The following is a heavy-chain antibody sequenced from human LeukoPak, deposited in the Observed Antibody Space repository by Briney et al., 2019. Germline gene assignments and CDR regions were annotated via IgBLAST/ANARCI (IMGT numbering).Heavy chain of an antibody. D-gene: IGHD4-17*01. CDR2: IYYSGST. CDR1: GGSISSSSYY. J-gene: IGHJ4*02. V-gene: IGHV4-39*07. CDR3: ARSFGTVTLFDY. Sequence: SETLSLTCSVSGGSISSSSYYWGWIRQPPGKGLEWIGSIYYSGSTYYNPSLKSRVTISVDTSKNQFSLKPSSVTAADTAVYYCARSFGTVTLFDYWGQGTLVTVSS.